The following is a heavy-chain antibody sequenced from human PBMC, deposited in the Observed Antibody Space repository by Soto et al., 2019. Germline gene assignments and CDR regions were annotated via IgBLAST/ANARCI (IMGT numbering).Heavy chain of an antibody. Sequence: ASVKVSCKASGYTFTSYDINWVRQATGQGLEWMGWMNPNSGNTGYAQKFQGRVTMTRNTSISTAYMELSSLRSEDTAVYYCARGHCSSTSCYDSWFDPWGQGTLVTVSS. CDR2: MNPNSGNT. CDR1: GYTFTSYD. V-gene: IGHV1-8*01. J-gene: IGHJ5*02. D-gene: IGHD2-2*01. CDR3: ARGHCSSTSCYDSWFDP.